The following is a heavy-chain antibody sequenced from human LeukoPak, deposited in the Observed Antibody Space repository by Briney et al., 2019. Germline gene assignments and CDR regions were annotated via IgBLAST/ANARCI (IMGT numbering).Heavy chain of an antibody. V-gene: IGHV1-46*01. Sequence: ASVKVSCKASGYTFTSYYIHWVRQAPGQGLECMGIINPSGGSATYAQKFQGRVTMTRDMSTSTVYMELSSLGSEDTAVYCCARGLYMGGGSYFDPWGQGTLVTVSS. CDR2: INPSGGSA. D-gene: IGHD3-16*01. CDR1: GYTFTSYY. J-gene: IGHJ5*02. CDR3: ARGLYMGGGSYFDP.